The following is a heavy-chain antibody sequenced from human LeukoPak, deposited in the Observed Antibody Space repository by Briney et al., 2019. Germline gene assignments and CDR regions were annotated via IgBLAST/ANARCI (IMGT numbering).Heavy chain of an antibody. J-gene: IGHJ6*02. V-gene: IGHV3-30*03. CDR3: AREDGSQRDYYYYYGMDV. CDR2: ISYDGSNK. CDR1: GFTFSSYG. D-gene: IGHD1-26*01. Sequence: GGSLRLSCAASGFTFSSYGMHWVRQAPGKGLEWVAVISYDGSNKYYADSVKGRFTISRDNSKNTLYLQMNSLRAEDTALYYCAREDGSQRDYYYYYGMDVWGQGTTVTVSS.